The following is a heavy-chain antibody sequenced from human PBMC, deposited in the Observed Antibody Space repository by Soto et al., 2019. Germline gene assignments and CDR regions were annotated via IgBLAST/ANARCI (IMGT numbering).Heavy chain of an antibody. CDR1: GFKVDGYA. J-gene: IGHJ4*03. CDR2: ISWNSGRI. D-gene: IGHD1-26*01. CDR3: VKVVVSYHSCATDX. V-gene: IGHV3-9*01. Sequence: LKVDCATAGFKVDGYAMHWVRQAPGKGLDWVSGISWNSGRIGYADSLKVRFPISRDNAKSSLYLQMNSVRADDTALYYCVKVVVSYHSCATDXRCQGTFVTLS.